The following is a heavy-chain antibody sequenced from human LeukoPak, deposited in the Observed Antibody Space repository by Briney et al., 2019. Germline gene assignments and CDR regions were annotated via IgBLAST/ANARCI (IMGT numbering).Heavy chain of an antibody. CDR1: GFTFRNYG. J-gene: IGHJ4*02. V-gene: IGHV3-30*02. CDR3: AKDVNVGGDYFDY. CDR2: IRYDGSIK. D-gene: IGHD3-10*01. Sequence: GGSLRLSCAASGFTFRNYGMHWVRLAPGKGLEWVAFIRYDGSIKYYVDSVKGRFTVSRDNSKNTLYLQMNSQRAEDTAVYYCAKDVNVGGDYFDYWGQGTLVTVSS.